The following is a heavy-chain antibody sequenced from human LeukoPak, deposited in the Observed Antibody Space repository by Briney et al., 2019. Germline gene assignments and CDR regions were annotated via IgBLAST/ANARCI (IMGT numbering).Heavy chain of an antibody. V-gene: IGHV1-18*01. Sequence: ASVKVSCKASGYTFTSYGISWVRQAPGQGLEWMGWISAYNGNTNYAQKLQGRVTMTTDTSTSTAYMELSSLRSEDTAVYYCARVTHTELSPWFDPWGQGTLVTVSS. CDR2: ISAYNGNT. D-gene: IGHD5-18*01. CDR3: ARVTHTELSPWFDP. CDR1: GYTFTSYG. J-gene: IGHJ5*02.